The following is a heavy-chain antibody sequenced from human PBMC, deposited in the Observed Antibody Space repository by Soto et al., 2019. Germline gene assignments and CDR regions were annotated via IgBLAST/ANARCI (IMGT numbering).Heavy chain of an antibody. D-gene: IGHD6-13*01. CDR2: INAGNGNT. CDR3: ARGLVDSSWYGEDY. J-gene: IGHJ4*02. Sequence: ASVQVSCKASGYTFTSYAMHWVRQAPGQRLEWMGWINAGNGNTKYSQKFQGRVTITRDTSASTAYMELSSLRSEDTAVYYCARGLVDSSWYGEDYWGQGTLVTVSS. CDR1: GYTFTSYA. V-gene: IGHV1-3*01.